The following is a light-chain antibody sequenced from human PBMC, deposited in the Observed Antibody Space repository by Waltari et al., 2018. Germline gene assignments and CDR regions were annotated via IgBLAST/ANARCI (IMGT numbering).Light chain of an antibody. J-gene: IGLJ3*02. CDR1: TSDLGAYNC. CDR3: CSFTSSSTWV. CDR2: DVS. V-gene: IGLV2-14*03. Sequence: QSALTQPASVSGSPGQSITISCTGTTSDLGAYNCVSWYQQHPGQAPKLIIFDVSSRPSGVSNRFSGSKSANTASLIISGLQAEDEADYYCCSFTSSSTWVFGGGTKLTVL.